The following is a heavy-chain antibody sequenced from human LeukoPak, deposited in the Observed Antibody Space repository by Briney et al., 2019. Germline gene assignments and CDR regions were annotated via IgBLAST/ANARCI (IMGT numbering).Heavy chain of an antibody. J-gene: IGHJ4*02. V-gene: IGHV1-18*01. CDR3: ARAQDVEQWLVREYYLDY. D-gene: IGHD6-19*01. Sequence: ASVKVSCKASGYTFTSYGISWVRQAPGQGLEWMGWISAYNGNTNYAQKLQGRVTMTTDTSTSTAYMELRSLRSDDTAVYYCARAQDVEQWLVREYYLDYWGQGTLVTVSS. CDR1: GYTFTSYG. CDR2: ISAYNGNT.